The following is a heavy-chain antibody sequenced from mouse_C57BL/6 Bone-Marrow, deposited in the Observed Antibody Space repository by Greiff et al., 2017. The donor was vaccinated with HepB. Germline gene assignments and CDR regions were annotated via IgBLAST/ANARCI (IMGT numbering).Heavy chain of an antibody. CDR2: ISSGSSTI. Sequence: EVHLQESGGGLVKPGGSLKLSCAASGFTFSDYGMHWVRQGPEKGLEWVAYISSGSSTIYYADTVKGRFTISRDNTKNTPFLQMTSLRSEDAAMYYCGGPYGNFRGYAMDYWGQGTSVTVSS. D-gene: IGHD2-1*01. CDR1: GFTFSDYG. V-gene: IGHV5-17*01. CDR3: GGPYGNFRGYAMDY. J-gene: IGHJ4*01.